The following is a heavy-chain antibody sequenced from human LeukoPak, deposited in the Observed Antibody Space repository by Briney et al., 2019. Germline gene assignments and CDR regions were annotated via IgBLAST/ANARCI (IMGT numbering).Heavy chain of an antibody. D-gene: IGHD5-18*01. J-gene: IGHJ4*02. CDR3: ARDLSGVTGYTYGRGIDY. CDR2: IYSGGST. Sequence: GGSLRLSCAASGFTVSSNYMSWVRQAPGKGLEWVSVIYSGGSTYYADSVKGRFTISRDNAKTSLYLQMNSLRAEDTAVYYCARDLSGVTGYTYGRGIDYWGQGTLVTVSS. V-gene: IGHV3-53*01. CDR1: GFTVSSNY.